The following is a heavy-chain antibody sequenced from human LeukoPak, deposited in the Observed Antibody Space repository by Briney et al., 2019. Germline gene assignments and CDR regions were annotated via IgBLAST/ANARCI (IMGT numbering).Heavy chain of an antibody. Sequence: SQTLSPTCALSGDSVSGSPAVWNWIRQSPSRGLEWLGRAYYRSKWYIDYAVSVKGRITITPDTSKNQFSLQLNSVTPEDTAVYYCARGAVRGGTNFDYWGQGTLVTVSS. CDR3: ARGAVRGGTNFDY. CDR2: AYYRSKWYI. CDR1: GDSVSGSPAV. V-gene: IGHV6-1*01. D-gene: IGHD3-10*01. J-gene: IGHJ4*02.